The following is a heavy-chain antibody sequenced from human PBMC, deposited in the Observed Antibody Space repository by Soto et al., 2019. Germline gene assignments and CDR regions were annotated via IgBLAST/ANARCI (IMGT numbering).Heavy chain of an antibody. V-gene: IGHV3-48*01. J-gene: IGHJ4*02. D-gene: IGHD2-21*01. Sequence: PGGSLRLSCAASVLTFSSYSMNWVRQAPGKGLEWVSYISSSSSTIYYADSVKGRFTISRDNAKNSLYLQMNSLRAEDTAVYYCAREGRVVVIATKFDYWGKGTLVTVSS. CDR1: VLTFSSYS. CDR2: ISSSSSTI. CDR3: AREGRVVVIATKFDY.